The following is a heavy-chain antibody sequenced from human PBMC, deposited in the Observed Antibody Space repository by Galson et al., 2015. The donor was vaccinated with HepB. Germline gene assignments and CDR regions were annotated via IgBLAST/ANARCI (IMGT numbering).Heavy chain of an antibody. Sequence: SLRLSCAASGFTFSDYYMSWIRQAPGKGLEWVSYISSSSSYTNYADSVKGRFTISRDNAKNSLYLQMNSLRAEDTAVYYCARERFLEWLPHDAFDIWGQGTMVTVSS. J-gene: IGHJ3*02. CDR1: GFTFSDYY. CDR3: ARERFLEWLPHDAFDI. D-gene: IGHD3-3*01. V-gene: IGHV3-11*06. CDR2: ISSSSSYT.